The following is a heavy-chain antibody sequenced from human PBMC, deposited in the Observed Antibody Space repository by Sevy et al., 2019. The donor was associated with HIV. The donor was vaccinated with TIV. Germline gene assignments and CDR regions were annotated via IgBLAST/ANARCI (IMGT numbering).Heavy chain of an antibody. D-gene: IGHD4-17*01. J-gene: IGHJ4*02. CDR2: ITNSGTTK. CDR3: ARDLPPSATTVAHFDC. V-gene: IGHV3-48*03. Sequence: GGSLRLSCTASGFPFSSYEMNWVRQAPGKGLDWVSYITNSGTTKYYSDSVRGRFTISRDNARNSLHLQMNSLRAEDTAVYYCARDLPPSATTVAHFDCWGQGTLVTVS. CDR1: GFPFSSYE.